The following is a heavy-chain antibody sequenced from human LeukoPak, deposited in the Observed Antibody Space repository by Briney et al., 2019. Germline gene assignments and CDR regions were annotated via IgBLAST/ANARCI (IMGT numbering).Heavy chain of an antibody. CDR1: GYTFTSYG. D-gene: IGHD2-2*01. CDR2: ISAYNGNT. CDR3: ARGGIVVVPAQLHDAFDI. J-gene: IGHJ3*02. Sequence: ASVEVSCKASGYTFTSYGISWVRQAPGQGLEWMGWISAYNGNTNYAQKLQGRVTMTTDTSTSTAYMELRSLRSDDTAVYYCARGGIVVVPAQLHDAFDIWGQGTMVTVSS. V-gene: IGHV1-18*01.